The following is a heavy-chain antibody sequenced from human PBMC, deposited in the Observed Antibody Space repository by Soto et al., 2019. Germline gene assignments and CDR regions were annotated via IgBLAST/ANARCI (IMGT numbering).Heavy chain of an antibody. CDR3: ARDFKGITIFGVVISWFDP. CDR1: GGTFSSYA. Sequence: QVQLVQSGAEVKKPGSSVKVSCKASGGTFSSYAISWVRQAPGQGLEWMGGIIPIFGTANYAQKFQGRVTITADESRSTAYMELSSLRSEDTAVYYCARDFKGITIFGVVISWFDPWGQGTLVTVSS. D-gene: IGHD3-3*01. CDR2: IIPIFGTA. J-gene: IGHJ5*02. V-gene: IGHV1-69*01.